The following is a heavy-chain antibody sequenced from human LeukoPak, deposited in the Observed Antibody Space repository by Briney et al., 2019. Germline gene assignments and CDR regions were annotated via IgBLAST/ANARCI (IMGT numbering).Heavy chain of an antibody. D-gene: IGHD5-24*01. CDR1: GFTFSTYW. CDR2: ISSSRSYI. J-gene: IGHJ4*02. CDR3: ASRRDGYNYWLDY. V-gene: IGHV3-21*01. Sequence: KTGGSLRLSCAASGFTFSTYWMHWVRQAPGKGLEWVSSISSSRSYIYYADSVKGRFTISRDNAKNSLSLQMNSLRAEDTAVYFCASRRDGYNYWLDYWGQGTLVTVSS.